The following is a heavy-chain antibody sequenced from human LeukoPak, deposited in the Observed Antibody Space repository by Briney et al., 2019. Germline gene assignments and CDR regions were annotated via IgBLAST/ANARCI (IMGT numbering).Heavy chain of an antibody. CDR1: GGTFSSYA. J-gene: IGHJ6*03. Sequence: SVTVSCKASGGTFSSYAISWVRQAPGQGLEWMGGIIPIFGTANYAQKFQGRVTITTDESTSTAYMELSSLRSEDTAVYYCARNRRDGYFAGYYYMDVWGKGTTVTVSS. CDR3: ARNRRDGYFAGYYYMDV. V-gene: IGHV1-69*05. D-gene: IGHD5-24*01. CDR2: IIPIFGTA.